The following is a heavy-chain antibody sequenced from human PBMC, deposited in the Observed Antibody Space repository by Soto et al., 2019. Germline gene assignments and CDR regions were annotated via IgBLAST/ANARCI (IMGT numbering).Heavy chain of an antibody. CDR2: IHAGNGNT. D-gene: IGHD2-15*01. V-gene: IGHV1-3*01. CDR3: AMAVVTAANGFYYYCMGV. J-gene: IGHJ6*03. CDR1: GYTFTSYA. Sequence: GASVKVSCKASGYTFTSYAMHWARQAPAQRLEWMGWIHAGNGNTKYSQKFQGRVTITRDISASTAYMEVSSLRSEDTAVYYCAMAVVTAANGFYYYCMGVWGKGATVTGSS.